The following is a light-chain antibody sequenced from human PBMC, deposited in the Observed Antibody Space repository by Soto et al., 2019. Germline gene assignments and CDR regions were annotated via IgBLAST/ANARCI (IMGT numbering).Light chain of an antibody. J-gene: IGKJ4*01. V-gene: IGKV1-17*01. CDR3: LQHNSYPLT. CDR1: QAIGND. CDR2: AAS. Sequence: DIQMTQSPSSLSASVGDRVTITCRASQAIGNDLGWYQQKPGKAPKRLMYAASSLQSGVPSRFSGSGSGTEFTLTISSLQPEDFATYYCLQHNSYPLTFGGGTKVEIK.